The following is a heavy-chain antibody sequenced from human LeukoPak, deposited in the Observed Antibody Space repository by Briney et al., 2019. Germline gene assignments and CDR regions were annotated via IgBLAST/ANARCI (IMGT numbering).Heavy chain of an antibody. CDR2: IGTAGDT. CDR1: GFTFSSYD. CDR3: ARDRGYGYFDY. Sequence: GGSLRLSCAASGFTFSSYDMHWVLQATGKGLEWVSAIGTAGDTYYPGSVKGRFTISRENAKNSLYLQMNSLRAEDTAVYYCARDRGYGYFDYWGQGTLVTVSS. D-gene: IGHD3-22*01. V-gene: IGHV3-13*01. J-gene: IGHJ4*02.